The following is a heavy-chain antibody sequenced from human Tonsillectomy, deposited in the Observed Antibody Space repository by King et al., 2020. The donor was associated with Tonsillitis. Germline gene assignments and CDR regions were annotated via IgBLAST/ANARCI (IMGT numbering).Heavy chain of an antibody. CDR2: VNPNSGGT. CDR1: GYIFTGYY. CDR3: AILYGDYVPPFDY. Sequence: VQLVESGAEVKKPGASVKVSCKASGYIFTGYYIHWVRQAPGQGLKWMGWVNPNSGGTNCAQKFQGRLTMTRDTSISTAYMELTRLRSDDTAMYFCAILYGDYVPPFDYWGQGTLVTVSS. J-gene: IGHJ4*02. V-gene: IGHV1-2*02. D-gene: IGHD4-17*01.